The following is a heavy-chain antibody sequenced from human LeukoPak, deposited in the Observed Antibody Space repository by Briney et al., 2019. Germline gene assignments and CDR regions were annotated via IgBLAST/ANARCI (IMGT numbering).Heavy chain of an antibody. CDR3: ARGSIAARPPYYYYYYGMDV. CDR2: INAGNGNT. D-gene: IGHD6-6*01. J-gene: IGHJ6*02. Sequence: ASVKVSCKASGYTFTSNYIHWVRQAPGQRLEWMGWINAGNGNTKYSQKFQGRVTITRDTSASTAYMELSSLRSEDTAVYYCARGSIAARPPYYYYYYGMDVWGQGTTVTVSS. V-gene: IGHV1-3*01. CDR1: GYTFTSNY.